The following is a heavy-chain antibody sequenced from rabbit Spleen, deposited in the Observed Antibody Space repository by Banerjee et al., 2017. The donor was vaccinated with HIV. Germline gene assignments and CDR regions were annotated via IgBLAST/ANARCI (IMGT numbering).Heavy chain of an antibody. Sequence: QSLEESGGDLVKPGASLTLTCTASGFPFSGSYWICWVRQAPGKGLEWIACIYVGSGRSYYASWVNGRFTISKASSTTMTLQMTSVTAADTATYFCARWGADIGGGDIDWFNLWGPGTLVTVS. V-gene: IGHV1S40*01. CDR3: ARWGADIGGGDIDWFNL. J-gene: IGHJ4*01. CDR2: IYVGSGRS. CDR1: GFPFSGSYW. D-gene: IGHD3-1*01.